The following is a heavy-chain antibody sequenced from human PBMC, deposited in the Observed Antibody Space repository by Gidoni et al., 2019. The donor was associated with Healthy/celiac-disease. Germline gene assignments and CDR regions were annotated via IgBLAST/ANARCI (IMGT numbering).Heavy chain of an antibody. CDR3: ARHLEGRGSTSPRGGNWFDP. Sequence: EVQLVQSVAEVKKPGESLTISCKGSGYSFTRYWIGWVRQMPGKGLEWMGIIYPGDSDTRYSPSFQGQVTISADKSISTAYLQWSSLKASDTAMYYCARHLEGRGSTSPRGGNWFDPWGQGTLVTVSS. D-gene: IGHD2-2*01. V-gene: IGHV5-51*01. J-gene: IGHJ5*02. CDR2: IYPGDSDT. CDR1: GYSFTRYW.